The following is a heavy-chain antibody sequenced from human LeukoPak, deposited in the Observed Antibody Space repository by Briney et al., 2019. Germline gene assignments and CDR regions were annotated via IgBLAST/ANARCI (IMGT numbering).Heavy chain of an antibody. CDR1: GFTFGRHW. D-gene: IGHD6-19*01. CDR3: ARDGVAGGFDY. Sequence: GGSLSLSCAASGFTFGRHWMSWVRQAPGKGLEWVAHMNQGGSETTNVDSVKGRFTISRDDAKNLVFLQMNSLRVEDTAMYYCARDGVAGGFDYWGQGILVTVSS. CDR2: MNQGGSET. V-gene: IGHV3-7*01. J-gene: IGHJ4*02.